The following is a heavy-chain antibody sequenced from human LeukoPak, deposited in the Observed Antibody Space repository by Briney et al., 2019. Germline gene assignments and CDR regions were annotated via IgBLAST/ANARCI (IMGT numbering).Heavy chain of an antibody. CDR3: AKGGARTYIDY. V-gene: IGHV3-23*01. J-gene: IGHJ4*02. Sequence: GGSLRLSCAASGFTLSSCAMSWVRQAPGKGLEWVSAISGSGGSTYYADSVKGRFTISRDNSKNTLYLQMNSLRAEDTAVYYCAKGGARTYIDYWGQGTLVTVSS. CDR2: ISGSGGST. CDR1: GFTLSSCA. D-gene: IGHD3-16*01.